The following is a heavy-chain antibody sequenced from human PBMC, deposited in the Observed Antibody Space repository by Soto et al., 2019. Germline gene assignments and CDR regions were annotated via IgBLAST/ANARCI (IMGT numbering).Heavy chain of an antibody. J-gene: IGHJ4*02. D-gene: IGHD2-2*01. V-gene: IGHV3-23*01. Sequence: GGSLRLSCAASGFTFSSYAMSWVRQAPGKGLEWVSAISGSGGSTYYADSVKGRFTISRDNSKNTLYLQMNSLRAEDTAVYYCAKDQEDYIVVVPAAGWWFDYWGQGTLLTVSS. CDR1: GFTFSSYA. CDR2: ISGSGGST. CDR3: AKDQEDYIVVVPAAGWWFDY.